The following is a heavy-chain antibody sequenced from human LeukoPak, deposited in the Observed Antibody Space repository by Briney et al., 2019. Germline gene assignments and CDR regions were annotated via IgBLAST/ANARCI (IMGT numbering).Heavy chain of an antibody. V-gene: IGHV3-7*01. CDR2: INQDGSDK. Sequence: PGGSLRLSCAASGFAFNDYYMSWVRQVPGKGLEWVAMINQDGSDKYYVDSVKGRFTISRDNAKKSVYLQMNNLRAEDTAIYYCAKDGDGDSEHPYDYWGQGTQVTVSS. CDR1: GFAFNDYY. J-gene: IGHJ4*02. D-gene: IGHD5-24*01. CDR3: AKDGDGDSEHPYDY.